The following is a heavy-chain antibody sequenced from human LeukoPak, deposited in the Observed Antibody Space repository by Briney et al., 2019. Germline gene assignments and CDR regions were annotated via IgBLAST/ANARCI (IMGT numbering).Heavy chain of an antibody. D-gene: IGHD3-22*01. CDR3: AKAVYDSSGSFDF. Sequence: GCGRSTQRKGLEWVSGISGSGGSPYYADSVKGRFTISRDTSKNTLYLQMNSLRAEDTAVYYCAKAVYDSSGSFDFWGQGTLVTVSS. V-gene: IGHV3-23*01. CDR2: ISGSGGSP. J-gene: IGHJ4*02.